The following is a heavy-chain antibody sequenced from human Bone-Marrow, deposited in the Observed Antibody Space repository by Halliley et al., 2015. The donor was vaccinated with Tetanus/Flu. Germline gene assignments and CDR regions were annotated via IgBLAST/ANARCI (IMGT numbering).Heavy chain of an antibody. V-gene: IGHV3-23*01. CDR3: ARDSFEYGSGGSCYGPGY. CDR2: VSESGDST. CDR1: GFTFSKYA. Sequence: SLRLSCAASGFTFSKYAMSWVRQAPGKGLEWVSTVSESGDSTSYADSLKGRFIVSRDESKNTLYLQMNSLRAEDTAVYYCARDSFEYGSGGSCYGPGYWGQGTLVTVSS. J-gene: IGHJ4*02. D-gene: IGHD2-15*01.